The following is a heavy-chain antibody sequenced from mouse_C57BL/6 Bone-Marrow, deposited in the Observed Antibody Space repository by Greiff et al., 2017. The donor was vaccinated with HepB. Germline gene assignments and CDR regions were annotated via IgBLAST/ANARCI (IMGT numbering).Heavy chain of an antibody. CDR3: ARERITTVGGYFDY. J-gene: IGHJ2*01. D-gene: IGHD1-1*01. CDR1: GYTFTNYW. CDR2: IYPGGGYT. Sequence: QVHVKQSGAELVRPGTSVKMSCKASGYTFTNYWIGWAKQRPGHGLEWIGDIYPGGGYTNYNEKFKGKATLTADKSSSTAYMQFSSLTSEDSAIYYCARERITTVGGYFDYWGQGTTLTVSS. V-gene: IGHV1-63*01.